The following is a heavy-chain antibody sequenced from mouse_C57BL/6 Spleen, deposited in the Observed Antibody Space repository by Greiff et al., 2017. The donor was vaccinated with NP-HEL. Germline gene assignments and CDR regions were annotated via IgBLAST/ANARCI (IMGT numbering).Heavy chain of an antibody. CDR3: ARSEGVVRYFDV. D-gene: IGHD1-1*01. Sequence: VQLQESGAELVTPGASVKISCKASGYAFSSYWMNWVKQRPGKGLEWIGQIYPGAGATNYNGKFKGKATLTADKSSSTAYMQLSSLTSEDSAVYFCARSEGVVRYFDVWGTGTTVTVSS. CDR2: IYPGAGAT. CDR1: GYAFSSYW. J-gene: IGHJ1*03. V-gene: IGHV1-80*01.